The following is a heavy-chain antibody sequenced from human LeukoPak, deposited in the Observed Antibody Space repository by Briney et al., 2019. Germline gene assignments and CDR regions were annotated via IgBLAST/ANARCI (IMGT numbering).Heavy chain of an antibody. V-gene: IGHV1-69*05. Sequence: SVKVSCKASGGTFSSYAISWVRQAPGQGLEWMGGIIPIFGTANYAQKFQGRVTITTDESTSTAYMELSSVTAADTAVYYCARHQIVGAFEWFDPWGQGTLVTVSS. CDR3: ARHQIVGAFEWFDP. CDR1: GGTFSSYA. J-gene: IGHJ5*02. CDR2: IIPIFGTA. D-gene: IGHD1-26*01.